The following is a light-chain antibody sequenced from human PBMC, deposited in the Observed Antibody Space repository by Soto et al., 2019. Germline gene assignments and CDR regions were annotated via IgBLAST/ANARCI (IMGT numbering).Light chain of an antibody. CDR2: GAS. CDR3: QQYSSSGYT. V-gene: IGKV3-20*01. Sequence: DIVLTQSPCTLSLSLGDRATISCRASQSVSSSYLAWHQQKPGQAPRLLIYGASSRATGIPERFSGSGSGTDFTLTISSLEPEDFAVYYCQQYSSSGYTFGQGTKLEIK. J-gene: IGKJ2*01. CDR1: QSVSSSY.